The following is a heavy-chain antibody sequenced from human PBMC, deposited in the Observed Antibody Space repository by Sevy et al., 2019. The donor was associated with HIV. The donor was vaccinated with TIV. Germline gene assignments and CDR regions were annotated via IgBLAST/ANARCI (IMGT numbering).Heavy chain of an antibody. D-gene: IGHD2-15*01. J-gene: IGHJ4*02. CDR1: GFTFSSYA. V-gene: IGHV3-23*01. Sequence: GGSLRLSCAASGFTFSSYAMSWVRQAPGKGLEWVSAISGSGGSTYYADSVKGRFTISRDNSKNTLYLQMNSLRAEDTAVYYCAKVPSIEVAASGGIFDYRGQGTLVTVSS. CDR3: AKVPSIEVAASGGIFDY. CDR2: ISGSGGST.